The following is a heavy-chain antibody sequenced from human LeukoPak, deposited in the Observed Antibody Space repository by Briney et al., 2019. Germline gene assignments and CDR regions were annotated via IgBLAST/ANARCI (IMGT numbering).Heavy chain of an antibody. J-gene: IGHJ3*02. D-gene: IGHD3-22*01. CDR3: ARGTYYYDSSGYNDAFDI. V-gene: IGHV4-34*01. Sequence: SETLSLTCAVYGGSFSGYYWSWIRQPPGKGLEWIGEINHSGSTNYNPSLKSRVTIPVDTSKNQFSLKLSSVTAADTAVYYCARGTYYYDSSGYNDAFDIWGQGTMVTVSS. CDR2: INHSGST. CDR1: GGSFSGYY.